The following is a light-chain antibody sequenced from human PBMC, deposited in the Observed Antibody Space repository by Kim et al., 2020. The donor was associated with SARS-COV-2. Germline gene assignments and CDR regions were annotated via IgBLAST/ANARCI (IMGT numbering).Light chain of an antibody. Sequence: QSVLTQPPSASGSPGQRVTISCSGSTSNIGSNTVSWYQQSPGTAPKLLIFTNDHRASGVPVRFSGYKSGTSASLAISGLQSEDETDYYCVAWDDSLNGWVFGGGTQMAVL. CDR2: TND. CDR3: VAWDDSLNGWV. J-gene: IGLJ3*02. V-gene: IGLV1-44*01. CDR1: TSNIGSNT.